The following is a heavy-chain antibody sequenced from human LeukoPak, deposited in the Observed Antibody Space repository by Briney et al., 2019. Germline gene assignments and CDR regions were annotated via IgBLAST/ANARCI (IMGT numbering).Heavy chain of an antibody. CDR3: ARGERDGDLDS. J-gene: IGHJ4*02. D-gene: IGHD4-17*01. V-gene: IGHV3-53*04. CDR2: IYSSSIT. CDR1: GFTVSSDY. Sequence: QSGGSLRLSCVASGFTVSSDYMSWVRQAPGKGLEWVSVIYSSSITSYADSVKGRFTISRHNSKNTLYLQMNSLRADDTAVYYCARGERDGDLDSWVRRTLVTVSS.